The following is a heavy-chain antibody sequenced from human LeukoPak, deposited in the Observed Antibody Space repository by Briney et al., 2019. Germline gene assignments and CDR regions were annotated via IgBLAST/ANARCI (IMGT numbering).Heavy chain of an antibody. CDR2: IIPIFGTA. J-gene: IGHJ4*02. V-gene: IGHV1-69*05. Sequence: GASVKVSCKASGGTFSSYAISWVRQAPGQGLEWMGGIIPIFGTANYAQKFQGRVTITTDESTSTAYMELSSLRSEDTAVYYCASLSGDYYDSRGYYYSSDYWGQGTLVTVSS. CDR3: ASLSGDYYDSRGYYYSSDY. D-gene: IGHD3-22*01. CDR1: GGTFSSYA.